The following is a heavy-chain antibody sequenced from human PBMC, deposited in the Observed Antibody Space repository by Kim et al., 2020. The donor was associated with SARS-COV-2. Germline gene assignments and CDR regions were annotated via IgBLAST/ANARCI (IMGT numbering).Heavy chain of an antibody. V-gene: IGHV4-39*01. Sequence: NPALRSRITISVDTSKNPFSLKLSSVTAAEPAVYYCARGPGGVITEFDPWGQGTLVTVSS. CDR3: ARGPGGVITEFDP. D-gene: IGHD3-10*01. J-gene: IGHJ5*02.